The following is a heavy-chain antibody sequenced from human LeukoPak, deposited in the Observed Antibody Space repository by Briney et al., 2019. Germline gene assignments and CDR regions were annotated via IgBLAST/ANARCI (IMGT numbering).Heavy chain of an antibody. V-gene: IGHV5-51*01. J-gene: IGHJ4*02. CDR3: ARLRYCSGGSCYGDY. D-gene: IGHD2-15*01. Sequence: GESLKISCKGSGYSLTSYWIGWVRQMPGKGLEWMGIIFPGDSDTRYSPSFQGQVTISGDKSISPAYLQWSSLKASDTAIYYCARLRYCSGGSCYGDYWGQGTLLTVSS. CDR2: IFPGDSDT. CDR1: GYSLTSYW.